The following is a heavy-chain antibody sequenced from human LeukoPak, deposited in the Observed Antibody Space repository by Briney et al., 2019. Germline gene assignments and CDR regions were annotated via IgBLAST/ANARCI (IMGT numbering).Heavy chain of an antibody. CDR3: ARRVGNNDVFDI. Sequence: ASVMVSCKTSGYTFTSYGISWVRQAPGQGLEWMGWISAHTGTTNYAQKLQGRVTMTTDTSTSTAYMELRSLRSDDTAVYYCARRVGNNDVFDIWGQGTMVTVSS. D-gene: IGHD1-26*01. CDR1: GYTFTSYG. J-gene: IGHJ3*02. CDR2: ISAHTGTT. V-gene: IGHV1-18*01.